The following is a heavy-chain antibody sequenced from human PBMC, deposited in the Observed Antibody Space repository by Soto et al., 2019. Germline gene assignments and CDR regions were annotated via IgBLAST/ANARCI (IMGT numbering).Heavy chain of an antibody. D-gene: IGHD6-19*01. CDR3: ARGSGWYQGAFDF. J-gene: IGHJ3*01. CDR1: GYTFTSYA. CDR2: INAGNGNT. V-gene: IGHV1-3*01. Sequence: ASVKVSCKASGYTFTSYAMHWVRQAPGQRLEWMGWINAGNGNTKYSQKFQGRVTITRDTSASTAYMELSSLRSEDTAVYYCARGSGWYQGAFDFWGQGTMVTVSS.